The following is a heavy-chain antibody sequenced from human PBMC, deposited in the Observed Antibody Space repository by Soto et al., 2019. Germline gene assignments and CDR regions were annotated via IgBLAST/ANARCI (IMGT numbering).Heavy chain of an antibody. D-gene: IGHD5-18*01. J-gene: IGHJ4*02. CDR2: IWYDGSNK. CDR1: GFTFSTYG. V-gene: IGHV3-33*01. Sequence: QVQLVESGGGVVQPGRSLRLSCAASGFTFSTYGMHWVRQAPGKGLEWVAVIWYDGSNKYYADSVKGRFTISRDNSKNPLYLQMTSLRAEDTAVYYCARDQGRGYSYGFDYWGQGTLVTFSS. CDR3: ARDQGRGYSYGFDY.